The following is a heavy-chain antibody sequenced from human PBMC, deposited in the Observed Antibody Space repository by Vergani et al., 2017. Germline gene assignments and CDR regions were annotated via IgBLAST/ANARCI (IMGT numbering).Heavy chain of an antibody. Sequence: QVQLQESGPGLVKPSETLSLTCTVSGGSISSYYWSWIRQPPGKGLEWIGYIYYSGSTNYNPSLKSRVTISVDTSKNQFSLKLSSVTAADTAVYYGARGGTASYDFWSGYYMGGGVGWFDPWGQGTLVTVSS. D-gene: IGHD3-3*01. J-gene: IGHJ5*02. CDR3: ARGGTASYDFWSGYYMGGGVGWFDP. V-gene: IGHV4-59*01. CDR1: GGSISSYY. CDR2: IYYSGST.